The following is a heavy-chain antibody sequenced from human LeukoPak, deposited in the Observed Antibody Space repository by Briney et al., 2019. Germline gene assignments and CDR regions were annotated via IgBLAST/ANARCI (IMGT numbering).Heavy chain of an antibody. D-gene: IGHD3-10*01. Sequence: GGSLRLSCAASGFTFSNTWMNWVRQAPGKGLEWVGRIQSKTDGGTTEYAAPVKVRFTISRDDSKTTLYLQMNSLKTEDTAVYYCATLTVRGVINIWGQGTLVTVSS. V-gene: IGHV3-15*01. CDR2: IQSKTDGGTT. J-gene: IGHJ4*02. CDR1: GFTFSNTW. CDR3: ATLTVRGVINI.